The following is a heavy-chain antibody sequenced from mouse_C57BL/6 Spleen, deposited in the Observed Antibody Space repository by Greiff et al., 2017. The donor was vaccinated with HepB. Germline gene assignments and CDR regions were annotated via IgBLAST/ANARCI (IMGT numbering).Heavy chain of an antibody. CDR2: ISDGGSYT. J-gene: IGHJ2*01. CDR1: GFTFSSYA. Sequence: EVKLMESGGGLVKPGGSLKLSCAASGFTFSSYAMSWVRQTPEKRLEWVATISDGGSYTYYPDNVKGRFTISRDNAKNNLYLQMSHLKSEDTAMYYCARGDYGSSYGGFDYWGQGTTLTVSS. V-gene: IGHV5-4*03. CDR3: ARGDYGSSYGGFDY. D-gene: IGHD1-1*01.